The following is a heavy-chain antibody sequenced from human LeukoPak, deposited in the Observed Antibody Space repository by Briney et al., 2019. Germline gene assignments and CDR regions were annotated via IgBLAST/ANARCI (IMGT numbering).Heavy chain of an antibody. CDR2: IIPIFGTA. CDR3: ARSVLQSGATRIRSYYFDY. J-gene: IGHJ4*02. Sequence: ASVKVSCXASGGTFSSYAISWVRQARGQGLEWMGGIIPIFGTANYAQKFQGRVTITADESTSTAYMELSSLRSEDTAVYYCARSVLQSGATRIRSYYFDYWGQGTLVTVSS. CDR1: GGTFSSYA. D-gene: IGHD1-26*01. V-gene: IGHV1-69*01.